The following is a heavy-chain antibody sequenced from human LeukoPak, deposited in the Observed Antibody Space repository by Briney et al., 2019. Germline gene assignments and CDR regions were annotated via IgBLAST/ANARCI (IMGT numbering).Heavy chain of an antibody. Sequence: PGGSLRLSCAASGFTFSDYYMSWIRQAPGKGLEWVSYISSSGSTIYYADSVKGRFTISRDNAKNSLYLQMNSLRAEDTAVYYCARAKSIEYSSSWYMDVWGKGTTVTVSS. V-gene: IGHV3-11*01. CDR2: ISSSGSTI. CDR3: ARAKSIEYSSSWYMDV. CDR1: GFTFSDYY. D-gene: IGHD6-6*01. J-gene: IGHJ6*03.